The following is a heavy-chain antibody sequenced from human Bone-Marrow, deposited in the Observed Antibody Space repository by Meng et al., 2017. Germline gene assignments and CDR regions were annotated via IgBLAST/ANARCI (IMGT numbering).Heavy chain of an antibody. CDR3: ARGDYLYYFDY. CDR1: GFTLRSSA. V-gene: IGHV3-30*04. CDR2: IPHDGSKK. Sequence: GVVGPPVRPLTLCCAASGFTLRSSAMHGVTPAPGKGLEWVGFIPHDGSKKFYADSVEGRFSFSRDKSNNTVYLQMNSLRTEDTALYFCARGDYLYYFDYWGQGTLVTVSS. J-gene: IGHJ4*02. D-gene: IGHD4-17*01.